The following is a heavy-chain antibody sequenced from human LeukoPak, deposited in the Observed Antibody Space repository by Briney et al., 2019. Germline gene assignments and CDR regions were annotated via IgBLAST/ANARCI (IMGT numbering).Heavy chain of an antibody. CDR2: IYPGDSDT. J-gene: IGHJ4*02. Sequence: GESPKISCKGSGYSFTSYWIGWVRQMPGKGLEWMGIIYPGDSDTRYSPSFQGQVTISADKSISTAYLQWNSLKASDTAMYYCARLERAMVPYFDYWGQGTLVTVSS. V-gene: IGHV5-51*01. CDR1: GYSFTSYW. CDR3: ARLERAMVPYFDY. D-gene: IGHD5-18*01.